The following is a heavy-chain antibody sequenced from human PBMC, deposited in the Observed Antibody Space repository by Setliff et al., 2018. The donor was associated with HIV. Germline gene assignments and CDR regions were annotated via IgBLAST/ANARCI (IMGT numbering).Heavy chain of an antibody. CDR3: ATKEPGTTYFQH. CDR2: ISTTASHI. D-gene: IGHD1-1*01. Sequence: GSLRLSCAVSGTTAGSNYISWIRQAPGQGLEWVSYISTTASHIYYADSVKGRFTISRDSAKNSLYLEMKSLRAEDTAVYYCATKEPGTTYFQHWGQGTLVTVSS. J-gene: IGHJ1*01. CDR1: GTTAGSNY. V-gene: IGHV3-11*04.